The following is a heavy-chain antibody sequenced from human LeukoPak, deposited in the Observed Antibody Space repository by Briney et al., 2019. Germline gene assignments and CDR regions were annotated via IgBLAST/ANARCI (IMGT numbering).Heavy chain of an antibody. CDR3: VRGLAMAGTIDRSVFPYYFDY. Sequence: SVKFPCKASANTSSCYCISWVRLPPGQGREWLGAIIPSCCTANYSQKFPGRVTITAAESTSTVYMELSSRRAKDTAVYYCVRGLAMAGTIDRSVFPYYFDYWGQGTLVTVSS. CDR2: IIPSCCTA. J-gene: IGHJ4*02. D-gene: IGHD6-19*01. V-gene: IGHV1-69*01. CDR1: ANTSSCYC.